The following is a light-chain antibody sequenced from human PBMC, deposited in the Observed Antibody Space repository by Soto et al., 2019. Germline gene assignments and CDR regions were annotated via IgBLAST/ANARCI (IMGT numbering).Light chain of an antibody. CDR1: LVISTW. CDR2: ATS. V-gene: IGKV1-12*01. J-gene: IGKJ3*01. Sequence: DIHMTQSPSSVSASVGDRVTITCRASLVISTWLAWYQQKPGKAPNLLIYATSSLQSGVPSRFSGTGSGTDFTLTIRSLQPEDFATYYCQHTNNFPLTFGPGTKVDI. CDR3: QHTNNFPLT.